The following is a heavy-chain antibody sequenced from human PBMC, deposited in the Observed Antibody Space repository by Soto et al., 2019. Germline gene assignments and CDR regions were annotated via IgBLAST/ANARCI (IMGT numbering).Heavy chain of an antibody. CDR3: ARAGSNYFASESYLPYDMDV. CDR1: GFTFSSYW. V-gene: IGHV3-7*01. Sequence: GGSLRLACEASGFTFSSYWMTWVRQAPGKGLEWVANIKQDGSEKYYVDSVKGRFTISRDNAKNSLYLQMNSLRAEDTAVYSCARAGSNYFASESYLPYDMDVWGKGTTVTVSS. CDR2: IKQDGSEK. D-gene: IGHD3-10*01. J-gene: IGHJ6*03.